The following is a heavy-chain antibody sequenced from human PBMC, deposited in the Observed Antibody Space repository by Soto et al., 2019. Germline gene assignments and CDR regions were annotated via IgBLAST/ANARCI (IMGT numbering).Heavy chain of an antibody. CDR1: GFTFSNYA. Sequence: EMQLLESGGGLVQTGESLRLSCTASGFTFSNYAMSWVRQAPGNGPEWVSSIGGGGDTYYTDAVKCRFTVSRDDPKSTLDLQMKSLRAEDTARYYCARDAVPRNGEWDGFDPWGQGTLGSVSS. V-gene: IGHV3-23*01. J-gene: IGHJ5*02. CDR3: ARDAVPRNGEWDGFDP. D-gene: IGHD6-19*01. CDR2: SIGGGGDT.